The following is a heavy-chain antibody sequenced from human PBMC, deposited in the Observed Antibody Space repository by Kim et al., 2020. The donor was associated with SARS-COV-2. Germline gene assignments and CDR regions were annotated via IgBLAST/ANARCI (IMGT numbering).Heavy chain of an antibody. CDR1: GDSISSGGYF. CDR3: ARAYDFWSGRPFQH. V-gene: IGHV4-31*03. D-gene: IGHD3-3*01. J-gene: IGHJ1*01. Sequence: SETLSLTCTVSGDSISSGGYFWNWVRQHPGKGLEWIGYISSSGSTYYNPSLQSRVTISVDTSKNQFSLKLNSVTAADTAVYYCARAYDFWSGRPFQHWGQGTLVTVSS. CDR2: ISSSGST.